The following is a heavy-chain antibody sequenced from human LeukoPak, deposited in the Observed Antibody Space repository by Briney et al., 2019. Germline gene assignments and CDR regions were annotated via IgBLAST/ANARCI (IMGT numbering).Heavy chain of an antibody. V-gene: IGHV3-53*01. J-gene: IGHJ4*02. CDR2: IYSGGST. CDR3: AKKAQYNGNYPLDY. CDR1: GFTVSSNY. Sequence: PGGSLRLSCAASGFTVSSNYMSWVRQAPGKGLEWVSVIYSGGSTYYADSVKGRFIISRDNSKNTLYLQMNSLRAEDTALYFCAKKAQYNGNYPLDYWGQGTLVTVSS. D-gene: IGHD1-26*01.